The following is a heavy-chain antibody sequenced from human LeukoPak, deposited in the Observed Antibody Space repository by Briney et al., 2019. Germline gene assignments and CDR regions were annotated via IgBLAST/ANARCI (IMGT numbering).Heavy chain of an antibody. CDR3: AKDIEGDVVVPAAIRGATTGFDY. CDR2: ISWNSGSI. D-gene: IGHD2-2*02. J-gene: IGHJ4*02. Sequence: GGSLRLSCAASGFTFDDYAMHWVRQASGKGLEWVSGISWNSGSIGYADSVKGRFTISRDNAKNSLYLQMNSLRAEDTALYYCAKDIEGDVVVPAAIRGATTGFDYWGQGTLVTVSS. CDR1: GFTFDDYA. V-gene: IGHV3-9*01.